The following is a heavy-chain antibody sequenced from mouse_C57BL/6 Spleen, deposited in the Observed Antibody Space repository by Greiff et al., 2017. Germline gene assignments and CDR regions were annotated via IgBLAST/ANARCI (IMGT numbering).Heavy chain of an antibody. Sequence: DVKLVESGGGLVQPGGSLKLSCAASGFTFSDYYMYWVRQTPEKRLEWVAYISNGGGSTYYPDTVKGRFTISRDNAKNTLYLQMSRLKSEDTAMYYCARDYYGTLDYWGQGTTLTVSS. CDR1: GFTFSDYY. CDR3: ARDYYGTLDY. D-gene: IGHD1-1*01. J-gene: IGHJ2*01. CDR2: ISNGGGST. V-gene: IGHV5-12*01.